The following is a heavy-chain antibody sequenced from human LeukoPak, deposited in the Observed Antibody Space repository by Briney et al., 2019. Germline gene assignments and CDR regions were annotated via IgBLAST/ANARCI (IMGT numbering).Heavy chain of an antibody. CDR1: GYTFTTYG. V-gene: IGHV1-18*01. CDR3: ARDRGDSSGYAFDY. J-gene: IGHJ4*02. D-gene: IGHD3-22*01. CDR2: ISAYNGDT. Sequence: ASVKVSCKASGYTFTTYGTSWVRQAPGQGLEWMGWISAYNGDTNYAQKLQGRVTMTTDTSTSTAYMELRSLRSDDTAVYFCARDRGDSSGYAFDYWGQGTLVTVSS.